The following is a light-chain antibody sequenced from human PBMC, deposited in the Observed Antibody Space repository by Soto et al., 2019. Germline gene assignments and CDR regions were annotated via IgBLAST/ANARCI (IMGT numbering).Light chain of an antibody. Sequence: DIQMTQSPSSLSASVGDRVTITCWASQGIRNDLAWYQQKPGKAPKRLIYDATSLQSGVPSRFSGSGSGTEFTLTISSLQPEDFATYYCLQHNNYPPITFGQGTRLEIK. CDR2: DAT. V-gene: IGKV1-17*01. CDR3: LQHNNYPPIT. CDR1: QGIRND. J-gene: IGKJ5*01.